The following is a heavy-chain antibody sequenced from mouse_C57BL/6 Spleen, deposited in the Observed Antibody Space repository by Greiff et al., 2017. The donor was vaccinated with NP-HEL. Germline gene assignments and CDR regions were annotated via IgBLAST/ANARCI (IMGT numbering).Heavy chain of an antibody. D-gene: IGHD2-4*01. V-gene: IGHV1-69*01. CDR1: GYTFTSYW. CDR2: IDPSDSYT. CDR3: ARGDYGGVGY. J-gene: IGHJ2*01. Sequence: VQLQQPGAELVMPGASVKLSCKASGYTFTSYWMHWVKQRPGQGLEWIGEIDPSDSYTNYNQKFKGKSTLTVDKSSSTAYMQLSSLTSEDSAVYYCARGDYGGVGYWGQGTTLTVSS.